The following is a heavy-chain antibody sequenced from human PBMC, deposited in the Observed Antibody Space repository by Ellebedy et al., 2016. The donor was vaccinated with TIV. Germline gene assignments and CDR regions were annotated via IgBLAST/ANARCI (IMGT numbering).Heavy chain of an antibody. CDR3: VSSASMDAFGL. V-gene: IGHV4-59*01. J-gene: IGHJ3*01. D-gene: IGHD3-16*01. Sequence: SETLSLTCAVSGGSLSDNYWTWIRQPPGKGLEWIGYLYYTGSTNYNPSLKSRVPISVNTPRNQFSLKLSSVTAADTAVYYCVSSASMDAFGLWGQGTKVTVSS. CDR2: LYYTGST. CDR1: GGSLSDNY.